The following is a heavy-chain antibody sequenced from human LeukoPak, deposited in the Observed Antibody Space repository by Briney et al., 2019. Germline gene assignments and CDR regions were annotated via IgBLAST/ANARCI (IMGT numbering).Heavy chain of an antibody. D-gene: IGHD1-26*01. Sequence: SETLSLTCGVSGGSITSTNWWGWVRQPPGQGLEWIGEIAPTGPTHYTPSLIGRVIMSLDESRNQLSLTLTSVTAADTAMYYCTRESGPYCPFGYWGQGTLVVVPS. CDR1: GGSITSTNW. J-gene: IGHJ4*02. CDR2: IAPTGPT. V-gene: IGHV4-4*02. CDR3: TRESGPYCPFGY.